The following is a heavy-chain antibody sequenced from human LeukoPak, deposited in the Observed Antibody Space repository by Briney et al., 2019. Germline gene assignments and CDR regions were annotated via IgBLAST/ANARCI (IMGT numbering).Heavy chain of an antibody. CDR1: GGSFSAYY. CDR2: INHSGST. CDR3: ALLANGRFDY. V-gene: IGHV4-34*01. Sequence: SETLSLTCAVYGGSFSAYYWSWIRQPPGKGLEWIGEINHSGSTNYNPSLKSRVTMSVDTSKNQFSLKLSSVTAADTAVYYCALLANGRFDYRGQGTLVTVSS. D-gene: IGHD2/OR15-2a*01. J-gene: IGHJ4*02.